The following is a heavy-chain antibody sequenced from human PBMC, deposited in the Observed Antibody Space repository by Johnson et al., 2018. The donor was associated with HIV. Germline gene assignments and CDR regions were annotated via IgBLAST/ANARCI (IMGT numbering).Heavy chain of an antibody. Sequence: MLLVESGGGLVQPGGSLRLSCAASGFTFSSYAMSWVRQAPGKGLEWVGRIKSKTDGGTTDYAAPVKGRCTISRDDSKNTLYLQMNSLKTEDTAVYYCNTALRGTVTRDGYILDAFDIWGQGTMVTVSS. J-gene: IGHJ3*02. V-gene: IGHV3-15*01. CDR3: NTALRGTVTRDGYILDAFDI. CDR1: GFTFSSYA. CDR2: IKSKTDGGTT. D-gene: IGHD5-24*01.